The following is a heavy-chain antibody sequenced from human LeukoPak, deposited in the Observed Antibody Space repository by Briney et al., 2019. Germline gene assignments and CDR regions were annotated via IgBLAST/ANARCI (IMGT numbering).Heavy chain of an antibody. Sequence: AESLTLSCAVSGCTFSNACMSWVRQPPGKGLEWVGRIKNKADSRSTHYVARGKSRFTISRDNSLTMQYLQMNSLKTEDTAVYYCTTASKSTPVRLTYYYGSGRSLYYYMDVWGKGTTVTISS. CDR1: GCTFSNAC. CDR3: TTASKSTPVRLTYYYGSGRSLYYYMDV. D-gene: IGHD3-10*01. CDR2: IKNKADSRST. J-gene: IGHJ6*03. V-gene: IGHV3-15*01.